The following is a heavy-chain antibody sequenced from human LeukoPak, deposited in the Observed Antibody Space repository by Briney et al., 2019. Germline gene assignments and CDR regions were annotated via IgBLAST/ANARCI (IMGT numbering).Heavy chain of an antibody. Sequence: ASVKVSCTASGYTITGYYMHLVRQAAGQGLEWMGWINPNSGGTNYAQKFQGRVTMTRDTSISTAYMELSRLRSDDTAVYYCARARAKWLLDYWGQGTLVTVSS. V-gene: IGHV1-2*02. CDR1: GYTITGYY. CDR3: ARARAKWLLDY. J-gene: IGHJ4*02. CDR2: INPNSGGT. D-gene: IGHD3-22*01.